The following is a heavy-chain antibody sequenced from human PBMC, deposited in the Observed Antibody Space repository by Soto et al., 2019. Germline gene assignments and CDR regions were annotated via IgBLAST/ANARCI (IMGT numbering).Heavy chain of an antibody. Sequence: QITLKESGPTLVKPTQTLTLTCTFSGFSLSTSGVGVGWIRQPPGKALEWLALIYWDDDKRYSSSLKSRLTITTDTSKNQVVLTMTNMDPVDTATYYCTHSRYSISWYPNWFYPWGQGTLVTVSS. CDR2: IYWDDDK. J-gene: IGHJ5*02. D-gene: IGHD6-13*01. CDR1: GFSLSTSGVG. CDR3: THSRYSISWYPNWFYP. V-gene: IGHV2-5*02.